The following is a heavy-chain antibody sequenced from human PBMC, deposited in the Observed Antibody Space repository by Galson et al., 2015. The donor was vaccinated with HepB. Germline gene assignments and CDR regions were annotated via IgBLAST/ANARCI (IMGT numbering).Heavy chain of an antibody. CDR2: IRSKANSYAT. Sequence: SLRLSCAASGFTFSGSAIHWVRQASGKGLEWVGRIRSKANSYATAYTASVKGRFTISRDDSKNTAYLQMNSLKTEDTAVYFCSSSDGDDVGPGYYSYMDVWGKGTTGTVSS. CDR3: SSSDGDDVGPGYYSYMDV. V-gene: IGHV3-73*01. J-gene: IGHJ6*03. D-gene: IGHD4-17*01. CDR1: GFTFSGSA.